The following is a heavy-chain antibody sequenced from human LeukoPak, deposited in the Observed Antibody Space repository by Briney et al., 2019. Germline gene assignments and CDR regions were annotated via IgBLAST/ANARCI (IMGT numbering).Heavy chain of an antibody. Sequence: SVKVSCKASGGTFSSYAISWVRQAPGQGLEWMGRIIPILGIANYAQKFQGRVTITADKSTSTAYMELSSLRSEDTAVYYCARDPMKYYYDGSGYYYMGWFDPWGQGTLVTVSS. CDR3: ARDPMKYYYDGSGYYYMGWFDP. D-gene: IGHD3-22*01. CDR2: IIPILGIA. CDR1: GGTFSSYA. J-gene: IGHJ5*02. V-gene: IGHV1-69*04.